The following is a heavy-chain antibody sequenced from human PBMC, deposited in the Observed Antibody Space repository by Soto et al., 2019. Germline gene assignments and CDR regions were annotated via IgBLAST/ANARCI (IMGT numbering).Heavy chain of an antibody. Sequence: QVQLVQSGAEVKKPGSSVKVSCKASGGTFSSYTISWVRQAPGQGLEWMGRIIPILGIANYAQKFQGRVTITADKSTSTAYMELSSLRSEDTAVYYCARGLHSGSYWLDAFDIWGQGTMVTVSS. CDR3: ARGLHSGSYWLDAFDI. J-gene: IGHJ3*02. CDR1: GGTFSSYT. CDR2: IIPILGIA. V-gene: IGHV1-69*02. D-gene: IGHD1-26*01.